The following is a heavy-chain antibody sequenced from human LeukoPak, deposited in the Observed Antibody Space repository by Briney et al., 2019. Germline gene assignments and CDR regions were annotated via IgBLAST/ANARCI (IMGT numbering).Heavy chain of an antibody. Sequence: GGSLRLSCAISGFTFSGCELTWVRQAPGKGLEWVSVIYSGGSTYYADSVKGRFTISRHNSKNTLYLQMNSLRAEDTAVYYCARDSMSDSSGYYRYFQHWGQGTLVTVSS. J-gene: IGHJ1*01. CDR2: IYSGGST. D-gene: IGHD3-22*01. CDR1: GFTFSGCE. CDR3: ARDSMSDSSGYYRYFQH. V-gene: IGHV3-53*04.